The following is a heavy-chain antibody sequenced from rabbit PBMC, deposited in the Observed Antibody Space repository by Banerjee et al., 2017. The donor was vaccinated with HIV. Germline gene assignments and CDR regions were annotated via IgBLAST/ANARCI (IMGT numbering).Heavy chain of an antibody. CDR1: GFDFINYY. V-gene: IGHV1S45*01. J-gene: IGHJ4*01. CDR3: ARDLAGVIGWNFDL. D-gene: IGHD4-1*01. Sequence: QEQLKETGGGLVQPGGSLTLSCKASGFDFINYYMTWVRQAPGKGLEWIACIYTGDGNTYYASWAKGRFTISRTSSTTVALQMTSLTAADTATYFCARDLAGVIGWNFDLWGPGTLVTVS. CDR2: IYTGDGNT.